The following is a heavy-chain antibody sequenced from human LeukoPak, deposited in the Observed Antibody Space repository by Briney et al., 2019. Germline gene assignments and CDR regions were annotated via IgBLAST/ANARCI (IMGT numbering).Heavy chain of an antibody. D-gene: IGHD3-10*01. V-gene: IGHV3-53*01. CDR3: ASASHLTSYGMDV. CDR1: GFTVSSSY. CDR2: FYSGGKT. Sequence: GGSLRLSCAASGFTVSSSYMSWVRQAPGKGLEWVSVFYSGGKTYYTDSVKGRFTISRDNSKNTLYLQMNSLRAEDTAVYYCASASHLTSYGMDVWGQGTTVTVSS. J-gene: IGHJ6*02.